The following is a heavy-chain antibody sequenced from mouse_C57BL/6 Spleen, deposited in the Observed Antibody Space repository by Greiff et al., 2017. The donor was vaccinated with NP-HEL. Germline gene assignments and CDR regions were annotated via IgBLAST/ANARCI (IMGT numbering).Heavy chain of an antibody. V-gene: IGHV1-22*01. D-gene: IGHD1-1*01. J-gene: IGHJ2*01. Sequence: EVQLQQSGPELVKPGASVKMSCKASGYTFTDYNMHWVKQSHGQSLEWIGYINPNNGGTNYNQKFKGKATLTVNKSSSTAYMKLRSLTSEDSAVYYCARELLRFPYYFDYWGQGTTLTVSS. CDR2: INPNNGGT. CDR1: GYTFTDYN. CDR3: ARELLRFPYYFDY.